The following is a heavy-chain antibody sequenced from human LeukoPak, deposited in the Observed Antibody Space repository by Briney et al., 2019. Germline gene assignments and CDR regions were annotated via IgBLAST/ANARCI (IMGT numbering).Heavy chain of an antibody. V-gene: IGHV3-74*01. CDR1: GFSFSGHW. CDR3: ARGPNSNWSGLDF. D-gene: IGHD6-6*01. CDR2: ISPTGSTT. J-gene: IGHJ4*02. Sequence: GGSLRLSCTASGFSFSGHWMHWARQLPGKGLVWVSRISPTGSTTSYADSVKGRFTVSRDNAKNTLYLRVNNLRAEDTAVYYCARGPNSNWSGLDFWGQGTLLTVSS.